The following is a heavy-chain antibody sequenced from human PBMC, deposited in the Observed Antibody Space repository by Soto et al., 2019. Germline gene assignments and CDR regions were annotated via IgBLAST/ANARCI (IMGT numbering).Heavy chain of an antibody. CDR3: ASGVTVTDFDY. J-gene: IGHJ4*02. D-gene: IGHD4-17*01. Sequence: QVQLQESGPGLVKPSETLSLTCTVSGGSVSSGSYYWSWIRQPPGKGLEWIGYIYYSGSTNYNPSLKSXXTXSXXTSKNQFSLKLSSVTAADTAVYYCASGVTVTDFDYWGQGTLVTVSS. V-gene: IGHV4-61*01. CDR1: GGSVSSGSYY. CDR2: IYYSGST.